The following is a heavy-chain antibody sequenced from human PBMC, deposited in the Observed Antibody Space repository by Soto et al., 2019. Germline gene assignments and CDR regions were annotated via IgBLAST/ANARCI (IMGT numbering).Heavy chain of an antibody. CDR1: GFTFSSYA. Sequence: QVQLVESGGGVVQPVRSLRLYCAVSGFTFSSYAMNWVRQAPGTGLEWGAVISYEGSNKYYADSVKGRFTISRDNSKNTLYLQMNSLRTEDTAVYYCARVLGGMATVPFDYWGQGALVTVSS. D-gene: IGHD4-4*01. J-gene: IGHJ4*02. V-gene: IGHV3-30-3*01. CDR2: ISYEGSNK. CDR3: ARVLGGMATVPFDY.